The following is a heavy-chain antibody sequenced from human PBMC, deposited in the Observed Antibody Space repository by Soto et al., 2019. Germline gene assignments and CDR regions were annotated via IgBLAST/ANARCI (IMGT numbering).Heavy chain of an antibody. J-gene: IGHJ6*03. CDR3: ARDRVIAAAGSYYYYYYMDV. CDR2: INPSGGST. CDR1: GYTFTSYY. V-gene: IGHV1-46*03. Sequence: ASVKVSCKASGYTFTSYYMHWVRQAPGQGLEWMGIINPSGGSTSYAQKFQGRVTMTRDTSTSTVYMELSSLRSEDTAVYYCARDRVIAAAGSYYYYYYMDVWGKGTTVTVSS. D-gene: IGHD6-13*01.